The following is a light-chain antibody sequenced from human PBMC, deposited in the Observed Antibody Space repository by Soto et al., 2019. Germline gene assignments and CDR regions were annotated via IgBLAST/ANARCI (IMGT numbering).Light chain of an antibody. CDR1: QSISNY. CDR2: VAS. CDR3: QQSTSIPDT. Sequence: DIQMTQSPSSLSASVGDRVTITCRASQSISNYLSWYQHKPGQAPKFLIYVASTLQSGARSRFSGSGSGTDFTLTISSLQPEESATYFCQQSTSIPDTFGPGTKVEIK. V-gene: IGKV1-39*01. J-gene: IGKJ2*01.